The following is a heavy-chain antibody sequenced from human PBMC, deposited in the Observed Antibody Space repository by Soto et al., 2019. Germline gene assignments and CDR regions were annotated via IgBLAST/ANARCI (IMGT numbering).Heavy chain of an antibody. V-gene: IGHV3-23*01. D-gene: IGHD4-17*01. CDR2: ISGSGSST. CDR3: AKDGYADSVGRRFDF. CDR1: GFTFNNYA. Sequence: EVQVLASGGGLVQPGGSLRLSCAASGFTFNNYAMSWVRQTPEKGLEWVSAISGSGSSTYYADSVRGRFTISRDNFKNTLYLQMNSLRAEDTAVYYCAKDGYADSVGRRFDFWDPGTLVTVSS. J-gene: IGHJ4*02.